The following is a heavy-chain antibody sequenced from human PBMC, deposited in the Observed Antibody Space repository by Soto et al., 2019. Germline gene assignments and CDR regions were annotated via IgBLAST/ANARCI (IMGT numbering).Heavy chain of an antibody. Sequence: PGGSLRLSCAASGFTFSSFGLHWVRQAPGKGLEWVAVISHDGSTKNYADSVKGRFTISRDNSKTMVYLQRNSLRPEDTAVYYCAKDVDLDLVTRHFDYWGQGALVSVSS. CDR2: ISHDGSTK. J-gene: IGHJ4*02. CDR1: GFTFSSFG. D-gene: IGHD5-18*01. CDR3: AKDVDLDLVTRHFDY. V-gene: IGHV3-30*18.